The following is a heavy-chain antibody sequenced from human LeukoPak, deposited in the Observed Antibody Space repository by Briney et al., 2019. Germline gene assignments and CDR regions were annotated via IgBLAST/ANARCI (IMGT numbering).Heavy chain of an antibody. CDR1: EFSVTNNY. D-gene: IGHD5-24*01. V-gene: IGHV3-53*01. CDR3: ARGDGYNFFDY. CDR2: FYVGGAT. Sequence: PGGSLRLSCAVSEFSVTNNYMSWVRQAPEKGLEWVSVFYVGGATYYADSVKSRFTISRDNSENTLYLQMKNRNAEDTAVYYCARGDGYNFFDYWGQGTLVTVSS. J-gene: IGHJ4*02.